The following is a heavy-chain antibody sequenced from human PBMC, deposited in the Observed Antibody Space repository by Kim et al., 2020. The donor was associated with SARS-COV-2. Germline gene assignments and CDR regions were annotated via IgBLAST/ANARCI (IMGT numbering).Heavy chain of an antibody. CDR2: IWYDGSNK. Sequence: GGSLRLSCAASGFTFSSYGMHWVRQAPGKGLEGVAVIWYDGSNKYYADSVKGRFTISRDNSKNTLYLQMNSLRAEDTAVYYCARDRCSSTSCPDPYDAFDIWGQGTMVTVSS. J-gene: IGHJ3*02. CDR3: ARDRCSSTSCPDPYDAFDI. D-gene: IGHD2-2*01. V-gene: IGHV3-33*01. CDR1: GFTFSSYG.